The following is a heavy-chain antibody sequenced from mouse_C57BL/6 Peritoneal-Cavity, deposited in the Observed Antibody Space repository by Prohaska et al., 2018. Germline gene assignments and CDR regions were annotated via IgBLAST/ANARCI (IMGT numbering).Heavy chain of an antibody. CDR2: ISYDGSN. J-gene: IGHJ3*01. V-gene: IGHV3-6*01. CDR1: GYSITRGYY. CDR3: ASSNYAWFAY. D-gene: IGHD2-5*01. Sequence: TISFTGYSITRGYYWNWIRQFPGNKLEWMGYISYDGSNNYNPTLKNRISSTRDTSKNQCFLKLNSVTTEDTATYYCASSNYAWFAYWGQGTLVTVSA.